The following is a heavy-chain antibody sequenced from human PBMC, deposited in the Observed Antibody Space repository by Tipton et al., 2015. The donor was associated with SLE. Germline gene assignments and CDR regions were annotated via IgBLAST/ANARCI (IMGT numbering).Heavy chain of an antibody. Sequence: GSLRLSCAASGFTFPSCWMSWVRQAPGKGLEWVAHIEQDGREKYYLDSVKGRFTISRDNAKDTLYLQMSSLRAEDTAIYYCVRDPGYAWTTRFDYWGQGTLVTVSS. V-gene: IGHV3-7*01. J-gene: IGHJ4*02. CDR1: GFTFPSCW. D-gene: IGHD2-8*01. CDR2: IEQDGREK. CDR3: VRDPGYAWTTRFDY.